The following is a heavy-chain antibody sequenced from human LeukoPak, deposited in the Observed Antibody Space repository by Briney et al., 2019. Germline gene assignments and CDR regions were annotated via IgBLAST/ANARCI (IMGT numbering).Heavy chain of an antibody. CDR2: ISTSGNTI. J-gene: IGHJ4*02. CDR1: GFSFISYE. CDR3: ARDGPGYSFDS. D-gene: IGHD5-18*01. V-gene: IGHV3-48*03. Sequence: GGSLRLSCAASGFSFISYEMNWVRQAPGKGLEWVSCISTSGNTIYYVDSVKGRFTVSRDNARNSLFLQLNSLRAEDTAVYYCARDGPGYSFDSWGRGTLVAVSS.